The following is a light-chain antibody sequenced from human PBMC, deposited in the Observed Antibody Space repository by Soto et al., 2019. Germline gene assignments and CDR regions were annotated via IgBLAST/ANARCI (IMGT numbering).Light chain of an antibody. J-gene: IGKJ1*01. Sequence: AIQLTQSPSSLSASVGDRVTITCRASQGIRSALGWYQQKPGKVPKLLIYAASTLQSGVPSRFSGSGFGTDFTLPINSLQPEDFATYYCLLDYAYFWAFGQGTKVEVK. CDR1: QGIRSA. V-gene: IGKV1-6*01. CDR2: AAS. CDR3: LLDYAYFWA.